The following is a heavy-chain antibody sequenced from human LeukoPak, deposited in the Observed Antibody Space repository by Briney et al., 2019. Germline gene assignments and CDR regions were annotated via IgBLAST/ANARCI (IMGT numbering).Heavy chain of an antibody. CDR2: INHSGST. Sequence: SETLSLTCAAYGGSFSGYYWSWIRQPPGKGLEWIGEINHSGSTNYNPSLKSRVTISVDTSKNQFSLKLSSVTAADTAVYYCARGDPDIVVVPAAMVGSNFDPWGQGTLVTVSS. J-gene: IGHJ5*02. D-gene: IGHD2-2*01. CDR1: GGSFSGYY. CDR3: ARGDPDIVVVPAAMVGSNFDP. V-gene: IGHV4-34*01.